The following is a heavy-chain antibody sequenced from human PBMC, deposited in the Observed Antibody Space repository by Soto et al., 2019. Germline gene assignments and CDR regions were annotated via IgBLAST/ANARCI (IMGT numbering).Heavy chain of an antibody. D-gene: IGHD3-3*01. V-gene: IGHV3-30-3*01. CDR3: ARNNFLESRARFDY. J-gene: IGHJ4*02. Sequence: GGSLRLSCAASGFTFSSYAMHWVRQAPGKGLEWVAVISYDGSNKYYADSVKGRFTISRDNSKNTLYLQMNSLRAEDTAVYYCARNNFLESRARFDYWGQGTLVTVSS. CDR1: GFTFSSYA. CDR2: ISYDGSNK.